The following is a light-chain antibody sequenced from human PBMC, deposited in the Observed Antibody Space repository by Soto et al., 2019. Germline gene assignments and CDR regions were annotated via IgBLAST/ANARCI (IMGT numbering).Light chain of an antibody. CDR3: QKYDDAPLA. CDR2: AAS. CDR1: RGIGNY. Sequence: QLTQSPSSLSASVGDRVTITCRASRGIGNYLAWYQQKPGKVPSLLIYAASTLQAGVASRFSGSRSGTDFTLTISNLQPGDVATYYCQKYDDAPLAFGGGTKVDI. V-gene: IGKV1-27*01. J-gene: IGKJ4*01.